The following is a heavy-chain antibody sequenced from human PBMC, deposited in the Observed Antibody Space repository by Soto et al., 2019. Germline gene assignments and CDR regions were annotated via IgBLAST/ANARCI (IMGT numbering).Heavy chain of an antibody. CDR1: GFSFNNYA. Sequence: EVQLLESGGGLVQPGGSLRLSCAASGFSFNNYAMNWVRQAPGQGLEWVSTISDSGSTYYADSVKGRFTISRANSKNTLYLQMKSLRAEDTAVYFCAKDVGGHYCTPTSCLYFFHPWGRGTLVTVSS. CDR2: ISDSGST. CDR3: AKDVGGHYCTPTSCLYFFHP. V-gene: IGHV3-23*01. D-gene: IGHD2-2*01. J-gene: IGHJ5*02.